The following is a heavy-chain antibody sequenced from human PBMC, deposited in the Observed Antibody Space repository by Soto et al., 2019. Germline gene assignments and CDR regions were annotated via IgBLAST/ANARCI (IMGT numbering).Heavy chain of an antibody. CDR2: INPNTGGT. V-gene: IGHV1-2*02. J-gene: IGHJ5*02. D-gene: IGHD2-8*02. CDR3: ALSELVLGNCFDP. CDR1: GYTFTAYY. Sequence: ASVKVSCKASGYTFTAYYIHWVRQAPGQGLEGMGWINPNTGGTNSAQKFQGRVTMTRDTSISTAYIELSKLTSDDTAVYSCALSELVLGNCFDPWGQGTMVTVSS.